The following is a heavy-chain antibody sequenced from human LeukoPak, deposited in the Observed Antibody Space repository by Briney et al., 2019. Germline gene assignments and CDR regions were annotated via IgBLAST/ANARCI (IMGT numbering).Heavy chain of an antibody. J-gene: IGHJ4*02. V-gene: IGHV1-69*13. CDR3: ARRARFLGGFDY. CDR1: GAYFSSYA. CDR2: IIPLFHTA. D-gene: IGHD3-3*01. Sequence: SVKVSCKPSGAYFSSYAFSWLRQAPGQELQWMGGIIPLFHTANYAQKFQGRVTITADESTSTAYMELSSLRSEDTAVYYCARRARFLGGFDYWGQGTLVTVSS.